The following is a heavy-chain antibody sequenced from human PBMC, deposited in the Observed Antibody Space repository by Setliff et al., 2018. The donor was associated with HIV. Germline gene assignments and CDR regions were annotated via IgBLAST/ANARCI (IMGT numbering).Heavy chain of an antibody. V-gene: IGHV5-51*01. CDR2: IYPGDSDT. J-gene: IGHJ3*02. CDR3: ARQGDYHILTGYYSGPHDAFDI. D-gene: IGHD3-9*01. CDR1: GYSFTNYW. Sequence: GESLKISCKGSGYSFTNYWIARVRQMPGRGLEWMGIIYPGDSDTRYSPSFQGQVTISADKSISTAYLQWSSLKASDTAMYYCARQGDYHILTGYYSGPHDAFDIWGQGTMVTVSS.